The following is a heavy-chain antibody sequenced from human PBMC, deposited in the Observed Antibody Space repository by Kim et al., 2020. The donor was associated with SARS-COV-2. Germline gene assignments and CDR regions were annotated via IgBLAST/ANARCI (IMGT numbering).Heavy chain of an antibody. V-gene: IGHV4-39*01. D-gene: IGHD2-21*02. CDR2: IYYSGST. Sequence: SETLSLTCTVSGGSISSSSYYWGWIRQPPGKGLEWIGSIYYSGSTYYNPSLKSRVTISVDTSKNQFSLKLSSVTAADTAVYYCARLKRGLFDYWGQGNLVTVSS. CDR3: ARLKRGLFDY. CDR1: GGSISSSSYY. J-gene: IGHJ4*02.